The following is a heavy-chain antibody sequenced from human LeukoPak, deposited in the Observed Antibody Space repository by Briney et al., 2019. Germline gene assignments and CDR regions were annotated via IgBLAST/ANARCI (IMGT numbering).Heavy chain of an antibody. Sequence: GGSLRLSCAASGFTFSSYGMHWVRQAPGKGLEWVAVIWYDGSNKYYADSVKGRFTISRDNSKNTLYLQMNSLRAEDTAVYYRAKDYYYDSSGPFDYWGQGTLVTVSS. CDR3: AKDYYYDSSGPFDY. CDR1: GFTFSSYG. CDR2: IWYDGSNK. D-gene: IGHD3-22*01. V-gene: IGHV3-33*06. J-gene: IGHJ4*02.